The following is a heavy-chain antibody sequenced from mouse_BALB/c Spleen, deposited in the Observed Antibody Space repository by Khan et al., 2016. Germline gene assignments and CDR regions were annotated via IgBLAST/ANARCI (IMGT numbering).Heavy chain of an antibody. CDR3: ARAHGNYDAMDY. CDR2: ISYDGSN. V-gene: IGHV3-6*02. CDR1: GYSITSGYY. Sequence: EVQLQESGPGLVKPSQSLSLTCSVTGYSITSGYYWNWIRQFPGNKLEWMGYISYDGSNNYNPSLKNRISITRDTSKNQFFLKLNSVTTEDTATYYCARAHGNYDAMDYWGQATSVTVST. J-gene: IGHJ4*01. D-gene: IGHD2-1*01.